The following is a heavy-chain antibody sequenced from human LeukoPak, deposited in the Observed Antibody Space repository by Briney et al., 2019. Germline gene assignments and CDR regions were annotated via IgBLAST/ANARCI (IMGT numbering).Heavy chain of an antibody. V-gene: IGHV1-2*02. J-gene: IGHJ6*03. Sequence: GASVKVSCKASGYTFTGYYIQWVRQAPGQELEWMGWINPHSGGTNYAQEFQGRVTMTRDTSISTAYMELSSLRPDDTAVYSCARGVTARGFYYYMDIWGNGTTVTISS. CDR2: INPHSGGT. CDR3: ARGVTARGFYYYMDI. D-gene: IGHD2-21*02. CDR1: GYTFTGYY.